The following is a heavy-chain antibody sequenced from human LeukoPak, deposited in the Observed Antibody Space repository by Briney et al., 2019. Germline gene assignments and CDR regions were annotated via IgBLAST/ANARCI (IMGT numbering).Heavy chain of an antibody. CDR2: ISGSGGST. CDR1: GFTFSSYA. Sequence: PGGSLRLSCAASGFTFSSYAMSWVRQAPGKGLEWVSAISGSGGSTYYADSVKGRFTISRDNSKNTLYLQMNSLRAEDTAVYYCARGWFGESYFDYWGQGTLVTVSS. J-gene: IGHJ4*02. CDR3: ARGWFGESYFDY. D-gene: IGHD3-10*01. V-gene: IGHV3-23*01.